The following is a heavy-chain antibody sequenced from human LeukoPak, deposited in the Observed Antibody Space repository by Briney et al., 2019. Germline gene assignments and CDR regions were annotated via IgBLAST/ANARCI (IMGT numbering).Heavy chain of an antibody. J-gene: IGHJ4*02. D-gene: IGHD2-15*01. Sequence: TSETLSLTCTVSGYSISSGYYWGWIRQPPGKGLEWIGSIYHSGSTYYNPSLKSRVTISVDTSKNQFSLKLSSVTAADTAVYYCARDSGGLSGRYFDYWGQGTLVTVSS. CDR2: IYHSGST. CDR3: ARDSGGLSGRYFDY. V-gene: IGHV4-38-2*02. CDR1: GYSISSGYY.